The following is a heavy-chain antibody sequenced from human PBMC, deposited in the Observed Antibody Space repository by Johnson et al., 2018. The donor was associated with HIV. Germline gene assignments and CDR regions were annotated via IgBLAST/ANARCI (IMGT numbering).Heavy chain of an antibody. CDR3: AKALGWELSI. J-gene: IGHJ3*02. Sequence: ELLVESGGGLVQPGGSLRLSCAASGFTFSSYAMHWVRQAPGKGLEYVSAISSNGVSTYYANSVKGRFTISRDNSRNTLYLQMNSLRAEDTAVYYCAKALGWELSIWGQGTMVTVSS. CDR1: GFTFSSYA. CDR2: ISSNGVST. D-gene: IGHD1-26*01. V-gene: IGHV3-64*01.